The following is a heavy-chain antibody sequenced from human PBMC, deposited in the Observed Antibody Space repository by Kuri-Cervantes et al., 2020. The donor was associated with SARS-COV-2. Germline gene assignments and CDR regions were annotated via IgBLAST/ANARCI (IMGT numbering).Heavy chain of an antibody. CDR3: ARSTPFPRIVVISQGGAFDS. D-gene: IGHD3-22*01. J-gene: IGHJ3*02. CDR1: GYTFPDYY. V-gene: IGHV1-2*04. CDR2: INPNSGGS. Sequence: SVKVSCKSAGYTFPDYYMHWVRQAPGQGLEWMGWINPNSGGSNYAQKFQGWVAMTRDRSISTVYMELIRLYSDDRAVYFCARSTPFPRIVVISQGGAFDSWGQETMVTVSS.